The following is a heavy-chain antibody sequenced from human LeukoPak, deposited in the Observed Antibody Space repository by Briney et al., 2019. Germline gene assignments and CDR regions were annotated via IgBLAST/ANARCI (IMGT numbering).Heavy chain of an antibody. Sequence: GESLNISFKAPGYTFTSYWIAWVRPMPGKGLEWMGIIYPGDSDTRNTPSFQGQVTISADKSINTTYLHCSSLKASDTAMYYCAKHDYMDVWGQGTTVTVSS. V-gene: IGHV5-51*01. CDR3: AKHDYMDV. CDR2: IYPGDSDT. CDR1: GYTFTSYW. D-gene: IGHD4-11*01. J-gene: IGHJ6*02.